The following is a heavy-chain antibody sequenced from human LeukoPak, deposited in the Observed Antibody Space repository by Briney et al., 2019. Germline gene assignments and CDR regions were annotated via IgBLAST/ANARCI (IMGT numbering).Heavy chain of an antibody. CDR2: VNPSGGST. CDR3: ARDHSVEETAWWFAP. J-gene: IGHJ5*02. V-gene: IGHV1-46*01. CDR1: GYTFTSYY. Sequence: ASVKVSCKASGYTFTSYYMHWVRQAPGQGLEWMGIVNPSGGSTSYAQKFLGRVTMTRDKSTSTDYMELSSLRSEDTAVYYCARDHSVEETAWWFAPWGQGTLVTVSS. D-gene: IGHD2-21*02.